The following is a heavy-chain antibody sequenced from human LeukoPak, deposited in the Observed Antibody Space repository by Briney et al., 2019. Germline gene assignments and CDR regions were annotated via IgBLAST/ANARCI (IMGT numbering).Heavy chain of an antibody. V-gene: IGHV4-39*07. D-gene: IGHD5-18*01. CDR3: ARGRIARLPYFDY. CDR1: GGSISSSTSYC. J-gene: IGHJ4*02. CDR2: IYYSGST. Sequence: SETLSLTCTVSGGSISSSTSYCWGWIRQPPGQGRGWITSIYYSGSTDYNPSLKSRVTSSVDTSKTPFSLKLSSVTAADTAVYYCARGRIARLPYFDYWGQGTLVTVSS.